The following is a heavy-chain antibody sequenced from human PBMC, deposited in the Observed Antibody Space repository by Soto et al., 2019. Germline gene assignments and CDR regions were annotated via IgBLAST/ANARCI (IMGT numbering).Heavy chain of an antibody. Sequence: WETLSLTCTVSGGSISSYYWSWIRQPAGKGLEWIGRIYTSGSTTYNPSLKSRVTMSVDTSKNQFSLKLSSVTAADTAVYYCARLVGATKEENDYYYYGMDVWGQGTTVTVSS. V-gene: IGHV4-4*07. CDR1: GGSISSYY. J-gene: IGHJ6*02. CDR2: IYTSGST. CDR3: ARLVGATKEENDYYYYGMDV. D-gene: IGHD1-26*01.